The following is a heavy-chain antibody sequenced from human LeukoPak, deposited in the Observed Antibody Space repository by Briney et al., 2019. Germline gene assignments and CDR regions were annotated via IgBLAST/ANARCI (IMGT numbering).Heavy chain of an antibody. J-gene: IGHJ4*02. CDR1: GFTFSSYG. Sequence: PGGSLRLSCAASGFTFSSYGMYWVRQAPGKGLEWVATISCDGSNTYYADSLKGRFTISRDISKNTLYLQMNSLRAEDTAVYYCSVNMGSGYRFDYWGQGTLVTVSS. V-gene: IGHV3-30*03. CDR2: ISCDGSNT. CDR3: SVNMGSGYRFDY. D-gene: IGHD3-22*01.